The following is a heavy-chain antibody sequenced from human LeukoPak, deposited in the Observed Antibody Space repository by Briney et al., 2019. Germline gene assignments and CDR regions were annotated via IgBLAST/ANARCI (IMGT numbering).Heavy chain of an antibody. V-gene: IGHV3-64D*06. CDR1: GFTFSSYA. Sequence: PGRSLRLSCSASGFTFSSYAMHWVRQAPGKGLEYVSAISSNGGSTYYADSVKGRFTISRDNSKNTLYLQMSSLRAEDTAVYYCARYIFVGYYDSKGAFDIWGQGTMVTVSS. CDR3: ARYIFVGYYDSKGAFDI. CDR2: ISSNGGST. J-gene: IGHJ3*02. D-gene: IGHD3-22*01.